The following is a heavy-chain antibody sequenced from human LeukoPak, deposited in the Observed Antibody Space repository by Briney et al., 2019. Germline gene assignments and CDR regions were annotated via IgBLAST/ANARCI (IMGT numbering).Heavy chain of an antibody. D-gene: IGHD1-26*01. J-gene: IGHJ3*02. V-gene: IGHV1-8*01. CDR3: ASRVGATILDAFDI. CDR1: GYTFTSYD. Sequence: ASVKVSCKASGYTFTSYDINWVRQATGQGLEWMGWMNPNSGNTGYAQKFQGRVTMTRNTPISTAYMELSSLRSEDTAVYYCASRVGATILDAFDIWGQGTMVTVSS. CDR2: MNPNSGNT.